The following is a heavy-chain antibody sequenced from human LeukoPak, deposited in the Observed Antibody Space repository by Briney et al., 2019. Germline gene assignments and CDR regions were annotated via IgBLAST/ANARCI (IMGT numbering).Heavy chain of an antibody. D-gene: IGHD2-2*01. Sequence: GGSLRLSCAASGFTFSSYSMNWVRQAPGKGLEWVSSISSSSSYIYYADPVKGRFTISRDNAKNSLYLQMNSLRAEDTAVYYCAVVPAAEGYWGQGTLVTVSS. CDR3: AVVPAAEGY. CDR1: GFTFSSYS. V-gene: IGHV3-21*01. CDR2: ISSSSSYI. J-gene: IGHJ4*02.